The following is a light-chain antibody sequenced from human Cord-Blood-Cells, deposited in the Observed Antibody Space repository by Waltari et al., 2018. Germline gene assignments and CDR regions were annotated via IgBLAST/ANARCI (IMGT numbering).Light chain of an antibody. CDR3: CSYAGSSTYVV. CDR2: EVS. Sequence: QSALTQPASVSGSPGQSITISCTGTSSDVGSYNLVSWYQPHPGKAPKPMIYEVSKRPSVVSNRFSGSKSGNTASLTISGLQAEDEADYYCCSYAGSSTYVVFGGGSKLTVL. J-gene: IGLJ2*01. V-gene: IGLV2-23*02. CDR1: SSDVGSYNL.